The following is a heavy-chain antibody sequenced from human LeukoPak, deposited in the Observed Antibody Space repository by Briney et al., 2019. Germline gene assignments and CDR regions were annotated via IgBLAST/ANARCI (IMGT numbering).Heavy chain of an antibody. V-gene: IGHV1-46*01. J-gene: IGHJ4*02. Sequence: ASVKVSCKASGYSFSTHWMHWVRQAPGQGLEWMGIINPNGGFTSYAQNFQGRVTVTRDLSTSTVHMELSDQRSEDTAVYYCARSGVSYYFDYWGQGTLVTVSS. CDR3: ARSGVSYYFDY. CDR2: INPNGGFT. D-gene: IGHD3-10*01. CDR1: GYSFSTHW.